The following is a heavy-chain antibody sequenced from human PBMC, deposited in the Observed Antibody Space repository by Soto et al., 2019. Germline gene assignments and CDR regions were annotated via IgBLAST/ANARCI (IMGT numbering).Heavy chain of an antibody. J-gene: IGHJ4*02. D-gene: IGHD5-18*01. Sequence: PSETLSLTCTVSGGSFNSGPYYWSWIRQHPGKGLEWIGYTHYSGTTYYNPSLKSRVTLTIDTSQNQFSLKVNSVTAADTAMYYCARVGYSYNGLDYWGRGTLVTVSS. CDR1: GGSFNSGPYY. V-gene: IGHV4-31*03. CDR2: THYSGTT. CDR3: ARVGYSYNGLDY.